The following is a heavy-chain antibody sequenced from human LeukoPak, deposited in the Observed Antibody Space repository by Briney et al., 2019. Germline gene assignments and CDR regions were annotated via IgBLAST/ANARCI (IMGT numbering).Heavy chain of an antibody. J-gene: IGHJ4*02. V-gene: IGHV3-30*18. CDR3: AKERDGDLDY. D-gene: IGHD5-24*01. CDR2: ISYDGSNK. Sequence: GGSLRLSCAASGFTFSSYGMHWVRQAPGKGLEWVAVISYDGSNKYYADSVKGRFTISRDNSKNTLYLQMNSLRAEDTAVYYCAKERDGDLDYWGQGTLVTVSS. CDR1: GFTFSSYG.